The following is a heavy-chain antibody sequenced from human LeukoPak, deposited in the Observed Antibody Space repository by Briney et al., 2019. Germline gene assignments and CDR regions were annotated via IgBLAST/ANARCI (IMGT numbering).Heavy chain of an antibody. J-gene: IGHJ4*02. CDR3: ARVGTAEGTLEDY. Sequence: PGGSLRLSCAASGFTFSIYSMHWVRQAPGKGLVWVSRINVDGSTTTYADSVKGRFTISRDNAKNSLYLQMNSLRAEDTAVYYCARVGTAEGTLEDYWGQGTLVTVSS. D-gene: IGHD6-13*01. CDR2: INVDGSTT. CDR1: GFTFSIYS. V-gene: IGHV3-74*01.